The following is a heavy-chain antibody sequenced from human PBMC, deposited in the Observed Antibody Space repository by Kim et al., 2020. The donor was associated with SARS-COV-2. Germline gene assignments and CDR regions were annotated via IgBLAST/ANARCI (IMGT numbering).Heavy chain of an antibody. J-gene: IGHJ4*02. CDR2: INTNTGNP. Sequence: ASVKVSCKASGYTFTSYAMNWVRQAPGQGLEWMGWINTNTGNPTYAQGFTGRFVFSLDTSVSTAYLQISSLKAEDTAVYYCARRDGNYYDSSGYCFDYWGQGTLVTVSS. D-gene: IGHD3-22*01. V-gene: IGHV7-4-1*02. CDR3: ARRDGNYYDSSGYCFDY. CDR1: GYTFTSYA.